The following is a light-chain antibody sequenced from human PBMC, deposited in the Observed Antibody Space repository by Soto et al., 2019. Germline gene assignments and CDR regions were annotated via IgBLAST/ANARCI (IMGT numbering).Light chain of an antibody. CDR2: GAS. CDR1: QSVGNNF. V-gene: IGKV3-20*01. CDR3: HQYATSPRT. J-gene: IGKJ1*01. Sequence: ENVLTQSPGTLSLSPGERATLSCRASQSVGNNFLAWYHHKPGQAPRLLIYGASSRATGIPDRFSGSGSGTDFTLTISRLEPEDFAVYYCHQYATSPRTFGQGTKVEIK.